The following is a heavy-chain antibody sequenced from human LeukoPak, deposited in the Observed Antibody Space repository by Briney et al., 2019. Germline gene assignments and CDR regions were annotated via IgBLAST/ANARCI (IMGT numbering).Heavy chain of an antibody. CDR1: GFTLSIYD. V-gene: IGHV3-23*01. J-gene: IGHJ4*02. CDR2: ISGRGGST. CDR3: AEDAVPTLAGSMGYYLDG. Sequence: PGGSLRLSRAPSGFTLSIYDLSCAPDAPRKGLECGSAISGRGGSTYYADSPRGRFTISRDNSKNTLYLPMHTVRAADTASYYSAEDAVPTLAGSMGYYLDGWGQGTLVTVS. D-gene: IGHD4-11*01.